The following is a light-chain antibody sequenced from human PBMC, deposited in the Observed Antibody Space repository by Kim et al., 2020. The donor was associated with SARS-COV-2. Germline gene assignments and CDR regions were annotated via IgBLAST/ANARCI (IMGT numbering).Light chain of an antibody. CDR1: HSNIGAGYD. J-gene: IGLJ1*01. Sequence: QSVLTQPPSVSGAPGQRVTVSCIGTHSNIGAGYDVHWYQQFPGMAPKLLIYGDINRPSGVPDRFSGSKTGSSASLVITGLQPGDEADYYCQSYDSSLSGFVFGSGTKVTVL. CDR3: QSYDSSLSGFV. V-gene: IGLV1-40*01. CDR2: GDI.